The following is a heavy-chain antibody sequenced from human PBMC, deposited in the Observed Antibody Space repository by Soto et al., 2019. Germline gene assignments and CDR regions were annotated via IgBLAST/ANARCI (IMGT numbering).Heavy chain of an antibody. D-gene: IGHD6-13*01. CDR2: IYYSGST. Sequence: SETLSLTCTVSGGSISSSSYYWGWIRQPPGKGLEWIGSIYYSGSTYYNPSLKSRVTISVDTSKNQFSLKLSSVTAADTAVYYCARLGLQLYYWGQGTLVTVSS. CDR1: GGSISSSSYY. J-gene: IGHJ4*02. V-gene: IGHV4-39*01. CDR3: ARLGLQLYY.